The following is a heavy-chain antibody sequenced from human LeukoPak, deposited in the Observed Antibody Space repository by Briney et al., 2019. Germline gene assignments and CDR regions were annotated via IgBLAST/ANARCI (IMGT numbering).Heavy chain of an antibody. CDR3: AREGGGRFGELFWGYYYYYMDV. CDR2: INPTAGST. J-gene: IGHJ6*03. V-gene: IGHV1-46*01. D-gene: IGHD3-10*01. CDR1: GYTFTSYH. Sequence: ASVKVSCKASGYTFTSYHMHWVRQAPGQGLEWMGMINPTAGSTSYAQRFQNFQGRVTMTRDMSTSTVYMELRSLRSDDTAVYYCAREGGGRFGELFWGYYYYYMDVWGKGTTVTVSS.